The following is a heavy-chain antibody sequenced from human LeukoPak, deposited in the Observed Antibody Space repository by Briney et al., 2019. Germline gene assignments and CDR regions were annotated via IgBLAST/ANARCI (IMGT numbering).Heavy chain of an antibody. J-gene: IGHJ4*02. CDR1: GFTFSDYS. V-gene: IGHV3-30*02. CDR2: IRYDGSNK. D-gene: IGHD3-22*01. Sequence: PGASLRLSCAASGFTFSDYSMNWVRQAPGKGLEWVAFIRYDGSNKYYADSVKGRFTISRDNSKNTLYLQMNSLRAEDTAVYYCAKGIYDSSGYFDYWGQGTLVTVSS. CDR3: AKGIYDSSGYFDY.